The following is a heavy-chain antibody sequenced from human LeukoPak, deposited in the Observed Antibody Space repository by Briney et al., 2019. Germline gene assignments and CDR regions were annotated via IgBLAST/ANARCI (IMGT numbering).Heavy chain of an antibody. Sequence: ASVKVSCKASGGTLSSYAIGWVRQAPGQGLEWMGGIIPIFGTANYAQKFQGRVTITTDESTSTAYMELSSLRSEDTAVYYCARDRDAGSWGSYYMDVWGKGTTVTVSS. CDR2: IIPIFGTA. D-gene: IGHD3-10*01. J-gene: IGHJ6*03. CDR1: GGTLSSYA. V-gene: IGHV1-69*05. CDR3: ARDRDAGSWGSYYMDV.